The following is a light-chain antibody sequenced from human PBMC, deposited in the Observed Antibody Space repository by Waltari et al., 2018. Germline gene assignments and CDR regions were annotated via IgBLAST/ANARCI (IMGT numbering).Light chain of an antibody. Sequence: AIRMTQSPSSFSASTGVSVSITCRASQGISSYLAWYQQKPGKAPKLLIYAASTLQSGVPSRFSGSGSGTDFTLTISCLQSEDFATYYCQHYYSYPYTFGQGTKVEIK. CDR3: QHYYSYPYT. J-gene: IGKJ2*01. V-gene: IGKV1-8*01. CDR1: QGISSY. CDR2: AAS.